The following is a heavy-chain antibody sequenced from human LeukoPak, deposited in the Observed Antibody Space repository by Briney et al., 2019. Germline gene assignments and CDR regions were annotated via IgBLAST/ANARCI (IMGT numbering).Heavy chain of an antibody. CDR3: ARMEYDRGYYFDY. CDR2: INHSGST. V-gene: IGHV4-34*01. J-gene: IGHJ4*02. Sequence: SETLSLTCAVYGGSFSGYYWSWIRQPPGKGLEWIGEINHSGSTNYNPSPKSRVTISVDTSKNQFSLKLSSVTAADTAVYYCARMEYDRGYYFDYWGQGTLVTVSS. CDR1: GGSFSGYY. D-gene: IGHD3-22*01.